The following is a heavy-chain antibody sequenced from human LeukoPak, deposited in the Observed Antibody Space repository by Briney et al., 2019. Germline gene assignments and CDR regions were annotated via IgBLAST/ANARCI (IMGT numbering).Heavy chain of an antibody. V-gene: IGHV1-2*06. D-gene: IGHD3-10*01. J-gene: IGHJ4*02. Sequence: ASVKVSCKASGYTFTGYYMHWVRQAPGQGLEWMGRINPNSGGTNYAQKFQGRVTMTRDTSISTAYMELSRLRPDDTAVYYCARAVGWFGENLPDYWGQGTLVTVSS. CDR1: GYTFTGYY. CDR3: ARAVGWFGENLPDY. CDR2: INPNSGGT.